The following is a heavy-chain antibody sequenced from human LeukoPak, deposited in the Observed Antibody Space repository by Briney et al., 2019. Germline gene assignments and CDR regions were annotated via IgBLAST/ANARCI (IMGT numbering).Heavy chain of an antibody. Sequence: GESLKISCKGSGYSFTTYWIGWVRQMPGKGLEWMGIIYPGDSDARYSPSFQGQVTISADKSISTAYLQWSSLKASDTAMYYCARLTYYYDSLAQGWFDPWGQGTLVTVSS. J-gene: IGHJ5*02. CDR1: GYSFTTYW. CDR2: IYPGDSDA. CDR3: ARLTYYYDSLAQGWFDP. D-gene: IGHD3-22*01. V-gene: IGHV5-51*01.